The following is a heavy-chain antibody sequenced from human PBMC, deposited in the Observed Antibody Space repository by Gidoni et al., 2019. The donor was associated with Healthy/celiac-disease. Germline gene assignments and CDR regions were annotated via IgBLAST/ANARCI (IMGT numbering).Heavy chain of an antibody. CDR3: ARQSLNYYGMDV. V-gene: IGHV5-10-1*03. CDR1: GSSFTSYW. J-gene: IGHJ6*02. Sequence: DVQLVQSGAEVKKPGESLMISCTGSGSSFTSYWISWVRQMPGKGLEWMGRIDPSDSYTNYSPSFQGHVTISADKSISTAYLQWRSLKASDTAMYYCARQSLNYYGMDVWGQGTTVTVSS. CDR2: IDPSDSYT.